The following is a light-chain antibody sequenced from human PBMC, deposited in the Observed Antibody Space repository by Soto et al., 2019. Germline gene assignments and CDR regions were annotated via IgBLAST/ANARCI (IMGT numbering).Light chain of an antibody. CDR1: SGHSSYT. Sequence: QPVLTQSPSASASLGASVKLTCTLSSGHSSYTIAWHPQQPEKGPRFLMKLNTDGSHTKGDGIPERFSGSSSGAERYLTSSSLQSEDEADYYCQTWGTGPVFGGGTKVTVL. CDR3: QTWGTGPV. J-gene: IGLJ3*02. V-gene: IGLV4-69*01. CDR2: LNTDGSH.